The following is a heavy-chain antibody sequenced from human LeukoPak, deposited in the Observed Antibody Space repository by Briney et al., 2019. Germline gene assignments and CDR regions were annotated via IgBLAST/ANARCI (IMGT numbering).Heavy chain of an antibody. CDR3: AKGHDYGDYGYFDY. V-gene: IGHV3-23*01. CDR1: GFTFSSYA. D-gene: IGHD4-17*01. J-gene: IGHJ4*02. Sequence: PGGSLRLSCAASGFTFSSYAMSWVRQAPGKGLEWVSAISGSGGSTYYADSVKGRFTISRDNSKNTLYLQINSLRAEDTAVYYCAKGHDYGDYGYFDYWGQGPLVTVSS. CDR2: ISGSGGST.